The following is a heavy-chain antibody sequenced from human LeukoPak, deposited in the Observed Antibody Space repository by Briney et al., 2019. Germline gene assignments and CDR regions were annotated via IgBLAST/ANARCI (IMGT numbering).Heavy chain of an antibody. J-gene: IGHJ4*02. CDR2: INPNSGGT. V-gene: IGHV1-2*02. Sequence: ASVKVSCKAYGYTFTDYYMHWVRQAPGQGLEWMGWINPNSGGTNYAQKFQGRVTMTRDTSISAAYMELSRLRSDDMAVYYCAREGPIVGATHLVDYWGQGTLVTVSS. CDR3: AREGPIVGATHLVDY. CDR1: GYTFTDYY. D-gene: IGHD1-26*01.